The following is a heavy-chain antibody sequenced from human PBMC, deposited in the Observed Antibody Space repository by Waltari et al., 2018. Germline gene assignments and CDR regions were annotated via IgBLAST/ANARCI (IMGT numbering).Heavy chain of an antibody. CDR3: AHLLEEGGMVDY. CDR1: GGTFRSYA. V-gene: IGHV1-69*01. J-gene: IGHJ4*02. CDR2: IIPIFGTA. Sequence: QVQLVQSGAEVKKPGSSVKVSCKASGGTFRSYASSWVRQAPGQGLEWMGGIIPIFGTANYAQKFQGRVTITADESTSTAYMELSSLRSEDTAVYYCAHLLEEGGMVDYWGQGTLVTVSS. D-gene: IGHD3-16*01.